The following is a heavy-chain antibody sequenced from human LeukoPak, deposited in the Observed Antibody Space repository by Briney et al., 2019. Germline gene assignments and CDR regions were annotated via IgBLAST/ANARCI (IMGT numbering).Heavy chain of an antibody. V-gene: IGHV3-30*03. Sequence: GGSLRLSCAASGFTFSSYSMNWVRQAPGKGLEWVGVIGYDGNNKYYADSVKGRFTISRDNSKNTLYLQMNSLRAEDTAVYYCARVGPRWELLQVSDYWGQGTLVTVSS. J-gene: IGHJ4*02. CDR3: ARVGPRWELLQVSDY. D-gene: IGHD1-26*01. CDR1: GFTFSSYS. CDR2: IGYDGNNK.